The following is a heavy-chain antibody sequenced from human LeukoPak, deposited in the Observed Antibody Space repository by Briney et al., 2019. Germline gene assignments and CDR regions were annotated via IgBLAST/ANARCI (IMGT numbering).Heavy chain of an antibody. CDR3: ARRNNSSSHPHFDY. CDR2: INHSGST. V-gene: IGHV4-34*01. Sequence: PSETLSLTCAVYGGSFSGYYWSWIRQPPGKGLEWIGEINHSGSTNYNPSLKSRVTISVDTSKNQFSLKLSSVTAADTAVYYCARRNNSSSHPHFDYWGQGTLVTASS. D-gene: IGHD6-13*01. J-gene: IGHJ4*02. CDR1: GGSFSGYY.